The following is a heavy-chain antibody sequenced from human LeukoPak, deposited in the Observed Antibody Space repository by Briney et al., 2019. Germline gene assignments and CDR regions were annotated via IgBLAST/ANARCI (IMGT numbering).Heavy chain of an antibody. CDR2: IKQDGSEK. D-gene: IGHD3-22*01. CDR1: GFTFSSYW. Sequence: PGGSLRLSCAASGFTFSSYWMSWVRQAPGKGLEWVANIKQDGSEKYYVDSVEGRFTISRDNAKNSLYLQMNSLRAEDTAVYYCARDPNYYDSSGYYFDYWGQGTLVTVSS. CDR3: ARDPNYYDSSGYYFDY. V-gene: IGHV3-7*01. J-gene: IGHJ4*02.